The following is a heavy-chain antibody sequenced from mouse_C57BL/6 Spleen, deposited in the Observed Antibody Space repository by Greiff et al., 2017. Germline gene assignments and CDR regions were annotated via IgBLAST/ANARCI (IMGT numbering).Heavy chain of an antibody. D-gene: IGHD1-1*01. J-gene: IGHJ2*01. CDR2: ISYDGSN. Sequence: VQLQQSGPGLVKPSQSLSLTCSVTGYSITSGYYWNWIRQFPGNKLEWMGYISYDGSNNYNPSLKNRISITRDTSKNQFFLKLNSVTTEDTATYYCARERTTVVADYFDYWGQGTTLTVSS. V-gene: IGHV3-6*01. CDR1: GYSITSGYY. CDR3: ARERTTVVADYFDY.